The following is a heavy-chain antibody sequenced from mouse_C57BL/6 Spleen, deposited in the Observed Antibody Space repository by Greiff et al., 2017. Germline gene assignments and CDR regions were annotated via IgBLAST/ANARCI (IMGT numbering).Heavy chain of an antibody. CDR3: ARRRSNYAMDY. CDR2: IDPSDSYT. J-gene: IGHJ4*01. Sequence: VQLQQPGAELVRPGTSVKLSCKASGYTFTSYWMHWVKQRPGQGLVWIGVIDPSDSYTNYNQKFKGKATLTVDKSSSTAYMQLSSLTSEDSAVDYCARRRSNYAMDYWGQGTSVTVSS. CDR1: GYTFTSYW. V-gene: IGHV1-59*01. D-gene: IGHD5-1*01.